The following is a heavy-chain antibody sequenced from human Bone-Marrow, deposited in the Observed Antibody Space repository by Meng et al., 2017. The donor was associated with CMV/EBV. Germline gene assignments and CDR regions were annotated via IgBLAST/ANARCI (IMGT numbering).Heavy chain of an antibody. Sequence: SETLSLTCAISGDSVSTNSAAWNWIRQSPSRGLEWLGRAYYRSQWYNDYGISVKSRITINADTSRNQFSLQLNSVTPEDTAVYYCARVDYTNYYYYGMDVWGQGTTVTVSS. CDR1: GDSVSTNSAA. J-gene: IGHJ6*02. D-gene: IGHD4-11*01. V-gene: IGHV6-1*01. CDR3: ARVDYTNYYYYGMDV. CDR2: AYYRSQWYN.